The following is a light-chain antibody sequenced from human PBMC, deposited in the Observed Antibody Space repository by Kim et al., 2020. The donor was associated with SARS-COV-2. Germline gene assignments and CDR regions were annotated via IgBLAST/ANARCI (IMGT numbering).Light chain of an antibody. J-gene: IGLJ1*01. V-gene: IGLV2-14*03. CDR3: SSYTSSGTYV. Sequence: GPSRTISCTGTSSYIGGNDYVSWYQQYPGKAPTLVVSNVTKRPSGVSNRFSGSKSGNTASLTISGLQAEDEADYYCSSYTSSGTYVFGTGTKVTVL. CDR2: NVT. CDR1: SSYIGGNDY.